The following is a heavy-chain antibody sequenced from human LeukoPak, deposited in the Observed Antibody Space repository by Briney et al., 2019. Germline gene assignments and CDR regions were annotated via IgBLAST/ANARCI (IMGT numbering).Heavy chain of an antibody. J-gene: IGHJ4*02. V-gene: IGHV3-21*01. D-gene: IGHD3-22*01. Sequence: GGSLRLSCAAAGFTFSSYWMNWVRQAPGKGLEWVSSISSSSSYIYYADSVKGRFTTSRDNAKNSLYLQMNSLRAEDTAVYYCARHYDSNSYGPGYWGQGTLVTVSS. CDR2: ISSSSSYI. CDR1: GFTFSSYW. CDR3: ARHYDSNSYGPGY.